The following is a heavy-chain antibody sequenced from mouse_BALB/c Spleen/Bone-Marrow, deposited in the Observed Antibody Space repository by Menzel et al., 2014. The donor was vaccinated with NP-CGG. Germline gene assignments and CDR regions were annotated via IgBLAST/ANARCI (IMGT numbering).Heavy chain of an antibody. J-gene: IGHJ3*01. Sequence: EVQVVESGGGLVKPGGSLKLSCAASGFTFSDYYMYWVRQTPEKRLEWVATISDGGSYTYYPDSVKGRFTISRDDAKNNLYLQMSSLKSEDTAMYYCANWAYWGQGTLVTVSA. CDR2: ISDGGSYT. V-gene: IGHV5-4*02. D-gene: IGHD4-1*01. CDR3: ANWAY. CDR1: GFTFSDYY.